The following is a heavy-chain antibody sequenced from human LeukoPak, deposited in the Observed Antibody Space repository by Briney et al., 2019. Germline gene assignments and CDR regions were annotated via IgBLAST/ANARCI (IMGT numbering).Heavy chain of an antibody. CDR3: AREGRTGYSSGWLDY. J-gene: IGHJ4*02. CDR1: GGTFSSYA. CDR2: IIPIFGTA. Sequence: ASAKVSCKASGGTFSSYAISWVRQAPGQGLEWMGGIIPIFGTANYAQKFQGRVTITADESTSTAYMELSSLRSEDTAVYYCAREGRTGYSSGWLDYWGQGTLVTVSS. D-gene: IGHD6-19*01. V-gene: IGHV1-69*13.